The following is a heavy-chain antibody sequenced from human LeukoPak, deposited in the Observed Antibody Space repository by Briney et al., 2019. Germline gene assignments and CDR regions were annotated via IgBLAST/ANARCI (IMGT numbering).Heavy chain of an antibody. V-gene: IGHV3-74*01. CDR3: ARDLDWLLFDY. J-gene: IGHJ4*02. CDR2: VKYDGSTT. CDR1: GFTFSAYR. Sequence: GSLRLSCAASGFTFSAYRMHWVRQAPGKGLVWVSRVKYDGSTTTYADSVKGRFTISRDNAKNILYLQMNSLRVEDTAVYYCARDLDWLLFDYWGQGTLVTVSS. D-gene: IGHD3-9*01.